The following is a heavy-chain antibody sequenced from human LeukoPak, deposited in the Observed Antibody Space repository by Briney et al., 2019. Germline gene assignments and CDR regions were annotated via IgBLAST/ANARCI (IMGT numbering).Heavy chain of an antibody. V-gene: IGHV3-23*01. Sequence: GGSLRLSCAAPGFTFSSYAMSWVRQAPGKGLEWVSAISGSGGSTYYADSVKGRFTISRDNSKNTLYLQMNSLRAEDTAVYYCAKDRIAVAGTTNWFDPWGQGTLVTVSS. CDR1: GFTFSSYA. J-gene: IGHJ5*02. CDR2: ISGSGGST. D-gene: IGHD6-19*01. CDR3: AKDRIAVAGTTNWFDP.